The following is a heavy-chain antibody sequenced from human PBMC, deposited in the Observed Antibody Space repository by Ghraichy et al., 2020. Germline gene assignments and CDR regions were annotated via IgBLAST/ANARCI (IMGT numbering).Heavy chain of an antibody. Sequence: GGSLRLSCGASGFNFSVYAMTWVRQAPGKGLEWVSTISAIAGRTFYADAVKGRFTISRLNDENTVYLQMSNRRDEDTAIYYCAKSPFDFWGQGTMIIVSS. CDR3: AKSPFDF. V-gene: IGHV3-23*01. J-gene: IGHJ3*01. CDR1: GFNFSVYA. CDR2: ISAIAGRT.